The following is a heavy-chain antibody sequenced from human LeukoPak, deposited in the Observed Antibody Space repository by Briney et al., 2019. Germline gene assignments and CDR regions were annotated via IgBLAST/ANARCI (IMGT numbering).Heavy chain of an antibody. Sequence: KAGGSLRLSCAASGFTFSDYYMTWIRQATGKGLDWVSYISSSSSYTNYADSVKGRFTISRDNAKNSLYLQMNSLRAEDTAVYYCARGGYCSGGSCYPAKDFDYWGQGTLVTVSS. CDR1: GFTFSDYY. J-gene: IGHJ4*02. CDR2: ISSSSSYT. CDR3: ARGGYCSGGSCYPAKDFDY. D-gene: IGHD2-15*01. V-gene: IGHV3-11*06.